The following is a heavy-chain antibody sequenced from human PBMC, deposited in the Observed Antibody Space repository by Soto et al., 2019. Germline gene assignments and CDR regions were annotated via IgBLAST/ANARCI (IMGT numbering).Heavy chain of an antibody. CDR3: ARDPDTAMVGAFDI. CDR1: GGSISSGGYY. D-gene: IGHD5-18*01. V-gene: IGHV4-31*03. J-gene: IGHJ3*02. CDR2: IYYSGLT. Sequence: PSETLSLTSTVSGGSISSGGYYWSWIRQHPGKGLEWIGYIYYSGLTYYNPSLKSRVNISVDTSKNQFSLKLSSVTAADTAVYYCARDPDTAMVGAFDIWGQGTMVTVS.